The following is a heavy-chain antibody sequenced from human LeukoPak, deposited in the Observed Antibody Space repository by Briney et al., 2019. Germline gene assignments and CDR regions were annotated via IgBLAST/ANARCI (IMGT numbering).Heavy chain of an antibody. D-gene: IGHD3-10*01. CDR3: ARGVITMVRGVLDY. CDR1: GFTFSSYW. V-gene: IGHV3-74*01. Sequence: GGSLGLSCAASGFTFSSYWMHWVRQAPGKGLVWVSRINSDGSSTSYADSVKGRFTISRDNAKNTLYLQMNSLRAEDTAVYYCARGVITMVRGVLDYWGQGTLVTVSS. CDR2: INSDGSST. J-gene: IGHJ4*02.